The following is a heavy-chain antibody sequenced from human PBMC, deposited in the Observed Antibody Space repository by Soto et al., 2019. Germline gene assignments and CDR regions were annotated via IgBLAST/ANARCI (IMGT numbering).Heavy chain of an antibody. CDR3: ARERGESMVRGELDC. V-gene: IGHV4-59*01. D-gene: IGHD3-10*01. CDR1: GGSISRYY. J-gene: IGHJ4*02. CDR2: ISYSGST. Sequence: PSETLSLTCTVSGGSISRYYWSWIRQPPGKGLEWIGSISYSGSTNYNPSLKSRLTISVDTSKNQFSLKLSSVTAADTAVYYCARERGESMVRGELDCWGQGTLVTVSS.